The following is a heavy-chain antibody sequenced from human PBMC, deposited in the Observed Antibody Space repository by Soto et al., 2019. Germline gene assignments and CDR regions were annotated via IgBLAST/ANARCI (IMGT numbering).Heavy chain of an antibody. CDR2: IKSKTDGGTT. J-gene: IGHJ6*02. V-gene: IGHV3-15*07. D-gene: IGHD4-4*01. Sequence: EVQLVESGGGLVKPGGSLRLSCAASGFAFTIKSKTDGGTTDYAAPVKGRFTISRDDSKNTLYVQMNSLKTEDTAVYYCTTRNYIHCMDVWGQGTTVTVSS. CDR3: TTRNYIHCMDV.